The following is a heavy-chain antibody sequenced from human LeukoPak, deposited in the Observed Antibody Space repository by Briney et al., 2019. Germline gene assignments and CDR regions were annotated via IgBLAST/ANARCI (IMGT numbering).Heavy chain of an antibody. CDR1: GYTFTSYG. D-gene: IGHD4-17*01. Sequence: ASVKVSCKASGYTFTSYGISWVRQAPGQGLEWMGWISAYNGNTNYAQKLQGRVTMTTDTSTSTAYMELRSLRSDDTAVYYCARDGPHDYGDFNYLFDYWGQGTLVTVSS. CDR2: ISAYNGNT. CDR3: ARDGPHDYGDFNYLFDY. V-gene: IGHV1-18*01. J-gene: IGHJ4*02.